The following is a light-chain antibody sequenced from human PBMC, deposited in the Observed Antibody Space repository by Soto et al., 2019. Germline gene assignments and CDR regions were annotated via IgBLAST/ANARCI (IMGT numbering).Light chain of an antibody. J-gene: IGKJ1*01. Sequence: EIVLTQSPATLSLSPGESATLSCRTSQSVNSHLAWFQQKPGQAPRLLMYGASTRATGMPDRFSGSGSGTEFTLIISRLEPEDSAVYYCQQYDTLPRTFGQGTKVDIK. CDR3: QQYDTLPRT. CDR1: QSVNSH. V-gene: IGKV3D-15*01. CDR2: GAS.